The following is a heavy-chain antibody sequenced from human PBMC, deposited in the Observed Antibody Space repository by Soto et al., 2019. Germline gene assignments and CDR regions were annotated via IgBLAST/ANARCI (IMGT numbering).Heavy chain of an antibody. J-gene: IGHJ5*02. D-gene: IGHD2-15*01. CDR2: INHSGST. Sequence: PSETLSLTCAVEGGSFSGYYWSWIRQPPGKGLEWIGEINHSGSTNYNPSLKSRVTISADTPKNQFSLKLSSVTAADTAVYYCARGWNVVVVAATGRWFDPWGQGTLVTVSS. CDR1: GGSFSGYY. V-gene: IGHV4-34*01. CDR3: ARGWNVVVVAATGRWFDP.